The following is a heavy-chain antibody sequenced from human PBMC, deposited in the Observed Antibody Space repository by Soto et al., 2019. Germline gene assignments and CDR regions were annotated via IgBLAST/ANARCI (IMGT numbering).Heavy chain of an antibody. V-gene: IGHV1-2*04. J-gene: IGHJ4*02. CDR2: INPNSGGT. Sequence: ASVKVSCKASGYTFTGYYMHWVRQAPGQGLEWMGWINPNSGGTNYAQKFQGWVTMTTDTSTSTAYMELRSLRSDDTAVYYCARDLHYYGSGSYSWGQGTLVTVSS. CDR1: GYTFTGYY. CDR3: ARDLHYYGSGSYS. D-gene: IGHD3-10*01.